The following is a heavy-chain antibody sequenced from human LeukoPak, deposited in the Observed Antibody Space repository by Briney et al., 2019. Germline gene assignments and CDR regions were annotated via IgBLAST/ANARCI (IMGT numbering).Heavy chain of an antibody. J-gene: IGHJ4*02. Sequence: GGSLRLSCAASGFTFSNYAMTWVRQAPGKGLEWVSGISGSGSSTYYADSVKGRFTLSRDYPKNTLYLQMNSLRSEDTAVYYCARGLRSGSYDSLTYWGQGTLVTVSS. D-gene: IGHD1-26*01. CDR2: ISGSGSST. V-gene: IGHV3-23*01. CDR1: GFTFSNYA. CDR3: ARGLRSGSYDSLTY.